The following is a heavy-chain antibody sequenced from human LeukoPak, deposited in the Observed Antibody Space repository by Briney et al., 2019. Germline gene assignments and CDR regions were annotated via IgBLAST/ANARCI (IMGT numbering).Heavy chain of an antibody. D-gene: IGHD3-10*01. Sequence: PSETLSLTCAVSGGSISSTSYYWGWIRQPPGKGLEWIGEINHSGSTYYNPSLKSRVSISVDTSKNQFSLRMSSVTAADSAIYYCAREIYYGSGSYRRPGYFQDWGQGSLVTVSS. CDR3: AREIYYGSGSYRRPGYFQD. CDR1: GGSISSTSYY. CDR2: INHSGST. J-gene: IGHJ1*01. V-gene: IGHV4-39*07.